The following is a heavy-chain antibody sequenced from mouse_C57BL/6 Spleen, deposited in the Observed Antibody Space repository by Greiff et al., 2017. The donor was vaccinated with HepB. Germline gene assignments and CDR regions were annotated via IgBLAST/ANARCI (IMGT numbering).Heavy chain of an antibody. J-gene: IGHJ1*03. CDR1: GYTFTSYW. CDR2: IDPSDSYT. V-gene: IGHV1-50*01. Sequence: QVQLQQPGAELVKPGASVKLSCKASGYTFTSYWMQWVKQRPGQGLEWIGEIDPSDSYTNYNQKFKGKATLTVDTSSSTAYMQLSRLTSEDSAVYYCAAYYSNRYFDVWGTGTTVTVSS. D-gene: IGHD2-5*01. CDR3: AAYYSNRYFDV.